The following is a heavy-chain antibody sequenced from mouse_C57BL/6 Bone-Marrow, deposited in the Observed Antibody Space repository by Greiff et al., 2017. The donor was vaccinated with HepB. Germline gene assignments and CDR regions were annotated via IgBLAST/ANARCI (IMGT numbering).Heavy chain of an antibody. D-gene: IGHD1-1*01. J-gene: IGHJ2*01. V-gene: IGHV5-16*01. Sequence: EVHLVESEGGLVQPGSSMKLSCTASGFTFSDYYMAWVRQVPEKGLEWVANINYDGSSTYYLDSLKSRFIISRDNAKNILYLQMSSLKSEDTATYYCARDATTVVGFDYWGQGTTLTVSS. CDR3: ARDATTVVGFDY. CDR2: INYDGSST. CDR1: GFTFSDYY.